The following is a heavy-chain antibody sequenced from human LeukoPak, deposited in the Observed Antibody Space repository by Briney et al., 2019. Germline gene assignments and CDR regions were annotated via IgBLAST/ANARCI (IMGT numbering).Heavy chain of an antibody. V-gene: IGHV3-23*01. CDR3: AKDSAYSSGWTDY. CDR1: GFTFSAYA. J-gene: IGHJ4*02. CDR2: ISGSGGSP. Sequence: PGGSLRLSCAASGFTFSAYAMSWVRQAPGKGLEWVSSISGSGGSPYYADSAKGRFTISRDNSKNTLYLQMNSPRAEDTAIYYCAKDSAYSSGWTDYWGQGTLVTVSS. D-gene: IGHD6-19*01.